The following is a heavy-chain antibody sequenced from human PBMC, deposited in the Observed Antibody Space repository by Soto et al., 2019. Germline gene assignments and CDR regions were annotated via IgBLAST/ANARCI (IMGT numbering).Heavy chain of an antibody. CDR2: MNPNSGNT. V-gene: IGHV1-8*01. CDR3: ARDQADGTLYRSRMGV. D-gene: IGHD2-8*01. J-gene: IGHJ6*02. Sequence: ASVKVSCKASGYTFTSYDINWVRQATGQGLEWMGWMNPNSGNTGYAQKFQGRVTMTRNTSISTAYMELSSLRSEDTAVYYCARDQADGTLYRSRMGVWGQGTTVTVSS. CDR1: GYTFTSYD.